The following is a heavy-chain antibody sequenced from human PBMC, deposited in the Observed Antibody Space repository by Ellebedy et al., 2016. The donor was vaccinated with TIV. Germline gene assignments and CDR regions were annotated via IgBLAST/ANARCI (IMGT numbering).Heavy chain of an antibody. D-gene: IGHD3-9*01. CDR1: GFSFSTYW. J-gene: IGHJ4*02. V-gene: IGHV3-74*01. CDR3: AALDMGNDF. CDR2: INSDGSSI. Sequence: PGGSLRLSCAASGFSFSTYWMHWVRQAPGKGLVWASCINSDGSSIGYADSVRGRFTISRDNARNTLYLQMNSLRAEDTAVYYCAALDMGNDFWGQGTLVTVSS.